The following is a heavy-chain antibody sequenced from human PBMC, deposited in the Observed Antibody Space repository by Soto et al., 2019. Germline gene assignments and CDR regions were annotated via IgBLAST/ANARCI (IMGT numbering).Heavy chain of an antibody. CDR2: MNPNSGNT. CDR1: GYTFTSYD. CDR3: ARRPYYYGSGTHDAFDI. V-gene: IGHV1-8*01. D-gene: IGHD3-10*01. Sequence: ASVKVSCKASGYTFTSYDINWVRQATGQGLEWMGWMNPNSGNTGYAQKFQGRVTMTMNTSISTAYMELSSLRSEDTAVYYCARRPYYYGSGTHDAFDIWGQGTMVTVSS. J-gene: IGHJ3*02.